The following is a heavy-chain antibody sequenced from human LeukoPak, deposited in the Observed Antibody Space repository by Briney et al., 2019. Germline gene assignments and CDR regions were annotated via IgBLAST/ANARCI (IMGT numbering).Heavy chain of an antibody. J-gene: IGHJ3*02. Sequence: PGGSLRLSCAASGFTFNSYAMSWVRQAPGKGLEWVSVISTSGGNTYYADSVKGRFTISRDNSKTTLYLQMNSLRAEDTAVYYCVKDGGWGLSTWYSGFDIWGQGTMVTVSS. D-gene: IGHD6-13*01. CDR3: VKDGGWGLSTWYSGFDI. CDR2: ISTSGGNT. V-gene: IGHV3-23*01. CDR1: GFTFNSYA.